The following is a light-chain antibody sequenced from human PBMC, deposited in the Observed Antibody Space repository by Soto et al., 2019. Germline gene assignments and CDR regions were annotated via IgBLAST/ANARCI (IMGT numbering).Light chain of an antibody. J-gene: IGKJ2*01. V-gene: IGKV3-15*01. Sequence: ENVLTQSPGTLSLSPGERVTLSCRSSQDIRSHLAWYQQKPGQAPRLLIHGATTRATGIPARFSGSGSGTEFTLTISSLQSGDFAVYYCQQYNNWPPMYTFGQGTKVDIK. CDR3: QQYNNWPPMYT. CDR1: QDIRSH. CDR2: GAT.